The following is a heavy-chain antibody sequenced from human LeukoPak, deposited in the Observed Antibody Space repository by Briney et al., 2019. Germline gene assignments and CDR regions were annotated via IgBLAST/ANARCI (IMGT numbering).Heavy chain of an antibody. CDR3: ARTYGSGSYYANFDY. Sequence: SQTLSLTCAISGDSVSSNSAAWNWIRQSPSRGLEWLGRTYYRSKWYNDYAVSVRSRITINPDTSKTQFSLKLSSVTAADTAVYYCARTYGSGSYYANFDYWGQGTLVTVSS. J-gene: IGHJ4*02. CDR2: TYYRSKWYN. CDR1: GDSVSSNSAA. V-gene: IGHV6-1*01. D-gene: IGHD3-10*01.